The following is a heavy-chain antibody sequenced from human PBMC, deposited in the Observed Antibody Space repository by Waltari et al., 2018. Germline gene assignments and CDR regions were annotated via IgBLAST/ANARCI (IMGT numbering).Heavy chain of an antibody. CDR3: AKDTAPYYSDSSDYYGPFDS. CDR1: GFNFNDYS. Sequence: QVQLVESGGGVVPPGRSLRLSCAASGFNFNDYSMYWVRKAPGNVLRGVAVISCDEGQQFYWDSGKGRFAISSDNSDNTVYLQMNALKPADMAVYYCAKDTAPYYSDSSDYYGPFDSWGLGTLVTVSS. V-gene: IGHV3-30*18. J-gene: IGHJ4*02. D-gene: IGHD3-22*01. CDR2: ISCDEGQQ.